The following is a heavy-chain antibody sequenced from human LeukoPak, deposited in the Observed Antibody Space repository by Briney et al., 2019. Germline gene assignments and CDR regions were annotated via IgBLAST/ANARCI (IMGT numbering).Heavy chain of an antibody. CDR3: ARHDFYSNYPHNWFDP. CDR2: FYHSGST. CDR1: AYSIGSGYY. J-gene: IGHJ5*02. Sequence: SETRSLTCAVSAYSIGSGYYWGWIRQPPGKELEGIGSFYHSGSTYYNPSLKSRVTISVDTSKNQISLQLSSVTAADTAVYYCARHDFYSNYPHNWFDPWGQGTLVTVSS. D-gene: IGHD4-11*01. V-gene: IGHV4-38-2*01.